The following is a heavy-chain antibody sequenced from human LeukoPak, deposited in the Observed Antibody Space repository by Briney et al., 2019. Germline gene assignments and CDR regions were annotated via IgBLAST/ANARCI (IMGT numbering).Heavy chain of an antibody. J-gene: IGHJ5*02. CDR1: GYTFTGYY. D-gene: IGHD6-13*01. V-gene: IGHV1-2*02. CDR2: INPNSGGT. CDR3: ARDSSSRKNNWFDP. Sequence: GASVKVSCKASGYTFTGYYMHWVRQAPGQGLEWRGWINPNSGGTNYAQKFQGRVTMTRDTSISTAYMELSRLRSDDTAVYYCARDSSSRKNNWFDPWGQGTLVTVSS.